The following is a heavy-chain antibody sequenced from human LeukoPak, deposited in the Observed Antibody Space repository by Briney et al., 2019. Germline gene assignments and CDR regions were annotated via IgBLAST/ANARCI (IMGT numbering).Heavy chain of an antibody. D-gene: IGHD6-13*01. CDR2: ISYDGSNK. CDR3: ARDHSSSFDY. CDR1: GFTFSSYA. J-gene: IGHJ4*02. V-gene: IGHV3-30-3*01. Sequence: GGSLRLSCAASGFTFSSYAMHWVRQAPGKGLEWVAVISYDGSNKYHADSVKGRFTISRDNSKNTLYLQMNSLRAEDTAVYYCARDHSSSFDYWGQGTLVTVSS.